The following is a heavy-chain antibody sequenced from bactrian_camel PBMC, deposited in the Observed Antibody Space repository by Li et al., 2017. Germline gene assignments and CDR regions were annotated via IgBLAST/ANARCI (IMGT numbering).Heavy chain of an antibody. D-gene: IGHD3*01. CDR1: GPLSSMRC. J-gene: IGHJ4*01. V-gene: IGHV3S68*01. Sequence: HVQLVESGGGPVQAGGSLRVSCEASGPLSSMRCIGWFRQNPGQEREAVAIIDNRDGRPTYADSVKGRFTISKDNTGTYLEMHNLTPEDTARYYCAADPTFLIPALRLRPRAYRFMGPGTQVTVS. CDR2: IDNRDGRP.